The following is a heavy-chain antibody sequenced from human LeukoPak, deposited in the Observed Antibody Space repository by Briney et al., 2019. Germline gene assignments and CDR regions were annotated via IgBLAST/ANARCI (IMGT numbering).Heavy chain of an antibody. CDR2: INHSGST. D-gene: IGHD2-15*01. CDR3: ARVGFENDY. V-gene: IGHV4-34*01. Sequence: SETLSLTCAVYGGSFSGYYWSWIRQPPGKGLEWIGEINHSGSTNYNPSLKSRVTISVDTSKNQFSLKLSSVTAAGTAVHYCARVGFENDYWGQGTLVTVSS. J-gene: IGHJ4*02. CDR1: GGSFSGYY.